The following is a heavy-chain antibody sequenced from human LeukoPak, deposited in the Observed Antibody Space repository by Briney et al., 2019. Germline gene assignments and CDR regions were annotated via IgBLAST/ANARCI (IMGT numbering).Heavy chain of an antibody. V-gene: IGHV3-64*01. Sequence: GGSLRLSCVASGFTFSSYSMHWVRQAPGKGLEYVSAIDNTGDSIFYANSVKGRFIISRDNSKNTLYLQMGSLRAEDMAVYYCARVGDLNFYDFWGQGTLVTVSS. D-gene: IGHD1-20*01. CDR1: GFTFSSYS. J-gene: IGHJ4*02. CDR2: IDNTGDSI. CDR3: ARVGDLNFYDF.